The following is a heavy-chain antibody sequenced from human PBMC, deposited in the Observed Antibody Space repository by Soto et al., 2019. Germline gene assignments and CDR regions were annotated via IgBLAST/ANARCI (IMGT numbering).Heavy chain of an antibody. Sequence: QITLKESGPTLVKPTQTLTLTCTFSGFSLSTSGVGVGWIRQPPGKALEWLALIYWDDDKRYSPSLKSRLTITKDTSKNHVVLTMTNMDPVDTASDYCAHRPSYCSGCSCYSGFDYWGQGTLVTVSS. CDR2: IYWDDDK. CDR3: AHRPSYCSGCSCYSGFDY. J-gene: IGHJ4*02. V-gene: IGHV2-5*02. D-gene: IGHD2-15*01. CDR1: GFSLSTSGVG.